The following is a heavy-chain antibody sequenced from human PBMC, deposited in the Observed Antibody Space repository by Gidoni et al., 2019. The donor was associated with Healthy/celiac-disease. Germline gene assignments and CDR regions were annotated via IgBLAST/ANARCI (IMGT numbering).Heavy chain of an antibody. CDR3: AREVQLWLNWFDP. CDR2: IYTSGST. D-gene: IGHD5-18*01. Sequence: QVQLQESGPGLVKPSQTLSLTCTVSGGSISSGSYYWSWIRQPAGKGLEWIGRIYTSGSTNYNPSLKSRVTISVDTSKNQFSLKLSSVTAADTAVYYCAREVQLWLNWFDPWGQGTLVTVSS. V-gene: IGHV4-61*02. CDR1: GGSISSGSYY. J-gene: IGHJ5*02.